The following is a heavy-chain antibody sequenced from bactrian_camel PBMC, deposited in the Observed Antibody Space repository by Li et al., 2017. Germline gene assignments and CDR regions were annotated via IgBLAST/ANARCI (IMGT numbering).Heavy chain of an antibody. V-gene: IGHV3S54*01. CDR1: EYVFSVNY. D-gene: IGHD6*01. CDR2: IYTGGGVP. CDR3: ATDPRAYGGACVRQMRAPGYSSASAL. Sequence: HVQLVESGGGSVQAGGSLTLSCTGSDTEYVFSVNYMGWFRQVAGKEREGVAVIYTGGGVPDYADFVKGRFTISLDLSKNTLNLQMNSLKPEDTAMYICATDPRAYGGACVRQMRAPGYSSASALWGQGTQVTVS. J-gene: IGHJ4*01.